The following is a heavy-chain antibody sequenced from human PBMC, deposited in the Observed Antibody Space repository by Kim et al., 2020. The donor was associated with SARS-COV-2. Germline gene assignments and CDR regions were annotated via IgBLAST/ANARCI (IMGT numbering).Heavy chain of an antibody. CDR2: ISAYNGNT. V-gene: IGHV1-18*04. CDR3: AREEYFGELFLTQTYYYYGMDV. Sequence: ASVKVSCKASGYTFTSYGISWVRQAPGQGLEWMGWISAYNGNTNYAQKLQGRVTMTTDTSTSTAYMELRSLRSDDTAVYYCAREEYFGELFLTQTYYYYGMDVWGQGTTVTVSS. D-gene: IGHD3-10*01. J-gene: IGHJ6*02. CDR1: GYTFTSYG.